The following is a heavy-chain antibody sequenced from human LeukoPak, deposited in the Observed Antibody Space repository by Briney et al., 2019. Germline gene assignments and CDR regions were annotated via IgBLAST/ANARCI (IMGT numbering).Heavy chain of an antibody. D-gene: IGHD6-19*01. J-gene: IGHJ6*02. CDR3: ARSIAVAGKYYALAA. Sequence: GESLKISCKGSGYSFTSYWIGWVRQMPGKGLEWMGIIYPGDSDTRYSPSFQGQVTISADKSISTAYLQWNRLKASDTAIYYCARSIAVAGKYYALAAWGQGTTVTVS. V-gene: IGHV5-51*01. CDR2: IYPGDSDT. CDR1: GYSFTSYW.